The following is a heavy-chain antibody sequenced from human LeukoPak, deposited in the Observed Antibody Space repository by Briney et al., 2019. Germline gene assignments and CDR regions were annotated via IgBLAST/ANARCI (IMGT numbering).Heavy chain of an antibody. Sequence: GGLRRRTRSSDEFSFRTDNRNRGRQAPGKKLEWVSSITSGGTYTYYADSVKGRFTTSRDNAKNSLSLQLSSLRAEDTAVYYCARGHYDILTASYKWTPDYWGQGILVTVSS. CDR1: EFSFRTDN. CDR3: ARGHYDILTASYKWTPDY. D-gene: IGHD3-9*01. CDR2: ITSGGTYT. J-gene: IGHJ4*02. V-gene: IGHV3-21*06.